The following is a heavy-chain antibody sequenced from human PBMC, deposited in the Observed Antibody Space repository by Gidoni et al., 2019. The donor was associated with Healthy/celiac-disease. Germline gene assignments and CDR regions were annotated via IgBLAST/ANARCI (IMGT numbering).Heavy chain of an antibody. J-gene: IGHJ6*02. CDR1: GFTFRSYG. CDR2: IWYDGSNK. V-gene: IGHV3-33*01. Sequence: QVQLVESGGGVVQPGRSLRLSCAASGFTFRSYGMHWVRQAPGKGLEWVSVIWYDGSNKYYADSVKGRFTISRDNYKNTLYLQMNSLRAEDTAVYYCARAAGPYYYYYGMDVWGQGTTVTVSS. CDR3: ARAAGPYYYYYGMDV.